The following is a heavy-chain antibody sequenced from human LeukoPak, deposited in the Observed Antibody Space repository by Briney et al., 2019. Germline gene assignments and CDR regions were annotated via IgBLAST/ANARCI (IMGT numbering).Heavy chain of an antibody. Sequence: ASVTVSFKASGYTFTSYGISWVRQAPGQGREWMGWISAYNGNTNYPQKLQGRVTMTTDTSTSTAYMELRSLRSDDTAVYYCARDATPYCSGGSCYLEDYWGQGTLVTVSS. D-gene: IGHD2-15*01. CDR1: GYTFTSYG. V-gene: IGHV1-18*01. CDR3: ARDATPYCSGGSCYLEDY. J-gene: IGHJ4*02. CDR2: ISAYNGNT.